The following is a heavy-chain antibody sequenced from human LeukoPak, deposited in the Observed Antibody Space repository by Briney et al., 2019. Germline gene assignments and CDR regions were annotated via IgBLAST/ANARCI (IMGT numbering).Heavy chain of an antibody. CDR3: ARDQRVVGAARGLFGY. Sequence: ASVKVSCKASGYTFTSYGISWVRQAPGQGLEWMGWISAYNGNTNYAQKLQGRVTVTTDTSTSTAYMELRSLKSDDTAVYYCARDQRVVGAARGLFGYWGQGTLVTVSS. CDR2: ISAYNGNT. D-gene: IGHD1-26*01. J-gene: IGHJ4*02. CDR1: GYTFTSYG. V-gene: IGHV1-18*01.